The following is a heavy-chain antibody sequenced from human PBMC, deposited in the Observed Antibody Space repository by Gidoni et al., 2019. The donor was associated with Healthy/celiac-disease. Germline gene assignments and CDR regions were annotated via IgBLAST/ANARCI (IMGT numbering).Heavy chain of an antibody. V-gene: IGHV3-7*01. J-gene: IGHJ4*02. CDR3: ASPAFHYDSSGYYYPPGY. CDR1: GFTFSSYW. D-gene: IGHD3-22*01. Sequence: EVQLVESGGGLVQPGGSLRLSCAASGFTFSSYWRSWVRQAPGKGLEWVANIKQDGSEKYYVDSVKGRFTISRDNAKNSLYLQMNSLRAEDTAVYYCASPAFHYDSSGYYYPPGYWGQGTLVTVSS. CDR2: IKQDGSEK.